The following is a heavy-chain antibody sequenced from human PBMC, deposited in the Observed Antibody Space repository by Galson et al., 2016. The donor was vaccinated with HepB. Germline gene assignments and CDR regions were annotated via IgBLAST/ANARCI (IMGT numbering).Heavy chain of an antibody. CDR2: ISYDGTNS. CDR3: ARATIASAAGYQYGMDV. Sequence: SLRLSCAASGFTFSSYGMYWVRQAPGKGLEWLAFISYDGTNSHYADSVEGRFTISRDNSKNTLNLQMSSLRVEDTSVYYCARATIASAAGYQYGMDVWGQGTTVIVSS. CDR1: GFTFSSYG. J-gene: IGHJ6*02. D-gene: IGHD2-2*01. V-gene: IGHV3-30-3*01.